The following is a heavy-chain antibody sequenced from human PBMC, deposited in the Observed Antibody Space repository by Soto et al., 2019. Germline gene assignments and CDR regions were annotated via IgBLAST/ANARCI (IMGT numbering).Heavy chain of an antibody. J-gene: IGHJ4*02. V-gene: IGHV3-48*02. D-gene: IGHD6-19*01. CDR1: GFTFSTYS. Sequence: EVQLVESGGGLVQPGGSLRLSCAASGFTFSTYSMNWVRQASGKGLEWVSYITSSSSPIYYADSVKGRFTISRDNAKNSLYLQMNSLRDEDTAVYYCARSVAGHFDYWGQGTLVTVSS. CDR2: ITSSSSPI. CDR3: ARSVAGHFDY.